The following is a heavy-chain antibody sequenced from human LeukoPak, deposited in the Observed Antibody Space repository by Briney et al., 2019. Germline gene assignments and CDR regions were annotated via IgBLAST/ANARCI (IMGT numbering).Heavy chain of an antibody. CDR3: AKGYDSSGSYFDY. Sequence: GGSLRLSCAASGFTFSSYGMSWVRQAPGKVLEWVSAISGSGGSTYYADSVKGRFTISRDNSKNTLYLQMNSLRAEDTAVYYCAKGYDSSGSYFDYWGQGTLVTVSS. D-gene: IGHD3-22*01. CDR2: ISGSGGST. V-gene: IGHV3-23*01. J-gene: IGHJ4*02. CDR1: GFTFSSYG.